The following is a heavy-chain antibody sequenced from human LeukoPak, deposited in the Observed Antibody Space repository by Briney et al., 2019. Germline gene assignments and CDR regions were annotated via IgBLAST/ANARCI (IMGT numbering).Heavy chain of an antibody. CDR1: GFTFRNYG. CDR3: AKVRYFGPSAFDI. CDR2: ISYDGSNK. J-gene: IGHJ3*02. V-gene: IGHV3-30*18. Sequence: GGSLRLSCAASGFTFRNYGMHWVRQAPGKGLDWVTVISYDGSNKYYADSVKGRFTISRDNSKNTLYLQMNSLRAEDTAVYYCAKVRYFGPSAFDIWGQGTMVTVSS. D-gene: IGHD3-9*01.